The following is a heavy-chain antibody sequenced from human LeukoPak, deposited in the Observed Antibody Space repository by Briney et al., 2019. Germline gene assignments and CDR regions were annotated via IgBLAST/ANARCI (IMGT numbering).Heavy chain of an antibody. CDR2: ISWNSGRI. J-gene: IGHJ3*02. CDR3: AKDFYRLGEFDAFDN. Sequence: GGSLRLSCAASGFTFDDYAMPWVRHAPGKGLEWVSGISWNSGRIGYADSVKGRFTISRDNAKNSLYLQMNSLRVEDTALYYCAKDFYRLGEFDAFDNWGQGTMVTVSS. V-gene: IGHV3-9*01. CDR1: GFTFDDYA. D-gene: IGHD3-16*01.